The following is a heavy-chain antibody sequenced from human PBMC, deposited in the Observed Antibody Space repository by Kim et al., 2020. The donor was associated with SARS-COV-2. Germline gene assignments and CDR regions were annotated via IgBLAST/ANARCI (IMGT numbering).Heavy chain of an antibody. CDR2: ISAYNGNT. V-gene: IGHV1-18*01. J-gene: IGHJ4*02. D-gene: IGHD4-17*01. Sequence: ASVNVSCTSSGYTYTSYGISWVRQAPGQGLEWMGGISAYNGNTTYAQKLQGRVTITTDTSTSTAYMYLRRLRSDDTAVYYCARGNVRDYGDYLDYWGQGTMVTVAS. CDR3: ARGNVRDYGDYLDY. CDR1: GYTYTSYG.